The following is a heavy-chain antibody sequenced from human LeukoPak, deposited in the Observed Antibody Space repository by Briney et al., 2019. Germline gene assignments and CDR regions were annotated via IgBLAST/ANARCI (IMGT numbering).Heavy chain of an antibody. Sequence: GGSLRLSCAASGFTFSSYSMNWVRQAPGKGLEWVSSISSSSSYIYYADSVKGRFTVSRDNAKNSLYLQMNSLRAEDTAVYYCARGYSSSSIYFDYWGQGTLVTVSS. D-gene: IGHD6-6*01. CDR2: ISSSSSYI. J-gene: IGHJ4*02. CDR3: ARGYSSSSIYFDY. V-gene: IGHV3-21*01. CDR1: GFTFSSYS.